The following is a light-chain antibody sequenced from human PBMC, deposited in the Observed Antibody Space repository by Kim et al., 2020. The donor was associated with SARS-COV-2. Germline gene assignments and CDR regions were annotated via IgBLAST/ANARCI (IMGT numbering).Light chain of an antibody. CDR3: QAWDSSTVV. J-gene: IGLJ3*02. Sequence: GDRYSPWYQQRPGQSPVLVSYQDTKRPSGIPGRFSGSNSGNTATLTISEARAMDEADYYCQAWDSSTVVFGGGTQLTVL. CDR2: QDT. CDR1: GDRY. V-gene: IGLV3-1*01.